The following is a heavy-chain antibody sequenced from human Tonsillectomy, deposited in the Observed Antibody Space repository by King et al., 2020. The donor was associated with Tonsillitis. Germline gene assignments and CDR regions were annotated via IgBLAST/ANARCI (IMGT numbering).Heavy chain of an antibody. CDR3: ASEAGYYGSGATDY. CDR1: GGSISSYY. D-gene: IGHD3-10*01. Sequence: VPLQESGPGLVKPSETLSLTCTVSGGSISSYYWSWIRQPAGKGLEWIGRIYTSGSTNYNPSLKSRVTMSVDTSKNQFSLKLSSVTAADTAVYYCASEAGYYGSGATDYWGQGTLVTVSS. CDR2: IYTSGST. J-gene: IGHJ4*02. V-gene: IGHV4-4*07.